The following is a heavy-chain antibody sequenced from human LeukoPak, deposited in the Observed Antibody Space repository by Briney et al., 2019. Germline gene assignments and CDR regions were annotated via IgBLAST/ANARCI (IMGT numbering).Heavy chain of an antibody. V-gene: IGHV4-39*07. CDR2: IYYSGST. Sequence: SETLSLTCTVSGGSISSSSYYWGWIRQPPGKGLEWIGSIYYSGSTNYNPSLKSRVTISVDTSKNQFSLKLSSVTAADTAVYYCASTPNVVVPAGVWFDPWGQGTLVTVSS. J-gene: IGHJ5*02. CDR1: GGSISSSSYY. CDR3: ASTPNVVVPAGVWFDP. D-gene: IGHD2-2*01.